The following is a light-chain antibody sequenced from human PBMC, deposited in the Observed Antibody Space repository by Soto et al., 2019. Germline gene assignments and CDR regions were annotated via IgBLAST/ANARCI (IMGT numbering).Light chain of an antibody. CDR2: DAS. CDR1: PSVSGRY. Sequence: IVLTQSPDTLSLSPGEGATLSCRASPSVSGRYLAWYQQKPGQAPRLLIYDASSRATGIPDRFSGSASGADFTLTISSLEPEDSAVYYYEQDGSSPLLTFGGGTKVEIK. J-gene: IGKJ4*01. CDR3: EQDGSSPLLT. V-gene: IGKV3-20*01.